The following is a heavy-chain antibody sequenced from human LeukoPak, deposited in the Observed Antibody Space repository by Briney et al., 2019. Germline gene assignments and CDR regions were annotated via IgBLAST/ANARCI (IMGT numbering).Heavy chain of an antibody. V-gene: IGHV3-23*01. D-gene: IGHD3-3*01. CDR3: AKEGSTIFGRFFWA. J-gene: IGHJ5*02. CDR1: GFTFSSYA. CDR2: ISWDGGST. Sequence: GGSLRLSCAASGFTFSSYAMSWVRQAPGKGLEWVSLISWDGGSTYYADSVKGRFTISRDNSKNTLYLQMNSLRAEDTAVYYCAKEGSTIFGRFFWAWGQGTLVTVSS.